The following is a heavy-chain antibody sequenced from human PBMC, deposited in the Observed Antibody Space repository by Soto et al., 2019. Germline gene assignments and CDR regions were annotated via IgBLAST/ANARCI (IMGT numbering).Heavy chain of an antibody. D-gene: IGHD3-3*01. CDR3: AAPGYYDFWSATRWPSYMDV. CDR2: ISGSGGST. V-gene: IGHV3-23*01. J-gene: IGHJ6*03. Sequence: GGSLRLSCAASGFTFSSYAMSWVRQAPGKGLEWVSAISGSGGSTYYANSVKGRFTIPRDNSKNTLYLQMNSLRAEDTAVYYCAAPGYYDFWSATRWPSYMDVWGKGTTVTVSS. CDR1: GFTFSSYA.